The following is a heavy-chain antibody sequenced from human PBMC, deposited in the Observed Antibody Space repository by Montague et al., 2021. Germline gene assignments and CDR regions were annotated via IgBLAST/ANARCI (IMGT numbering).Heavy chain of an antibody. V-gene: IGHV4-59*08. D-gene: IGHD3-10*01. CDR2: MFYSGAT. CDR1: SGSIFHAH. Sequence: SETLSLTCTVSSGSIFHAHWSWVRQPPGKGLEWLGFMFYSGATSNNPSLKSRVTMSIDTSTNQFSLKLSFVTAADTAVCYCAKQDYFVSGTSYKGFDPWGQGILVTVSS. CDR3: AKQDYFVSGTSYKGFDP. J-gene: IGHJ5*02.